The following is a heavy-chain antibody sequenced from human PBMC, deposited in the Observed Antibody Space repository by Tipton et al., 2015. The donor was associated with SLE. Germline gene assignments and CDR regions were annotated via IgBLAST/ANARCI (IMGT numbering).Heavy chain of an antibody. J-gene: IGHJ5*02. CDR2: LSYSGST. CDR3: ARGGTGAGRNPFDP. D-gene: IGHD4-23*01. V-gene: IGHV4-59*12. CDR1: GGSLSSYY. Sequence: LRLSCTVSGGSLSSYYWSWIRQSPEKGLEWIGYLSYSGSTNYNPSLKSRVTISVDTSKNQFSLNLRSVTAADTAVYYCARGGTGAGRNPFDPWGQGTLVTVSS.